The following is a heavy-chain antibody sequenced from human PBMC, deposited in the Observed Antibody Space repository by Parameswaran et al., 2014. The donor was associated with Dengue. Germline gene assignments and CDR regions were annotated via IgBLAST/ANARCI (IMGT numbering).Heavy chain of an antibody. CDR2: IYHSGST. CDR3: ARGKVDSGTYYGSGEVQNILDY. J-gene: IGHJ4*02. Sequence: WIRQPPGKGLEWIGYIYHSGSTYYNPSLKSRVTISVDRSKNQFSLKLSSVTAADTAVYYCARGKVDSGTYYGSGEVQNILDYWGQGTLVTVSS. D-gene: IGHD3-10*01. V-gene: IGHV4-30-2*01.